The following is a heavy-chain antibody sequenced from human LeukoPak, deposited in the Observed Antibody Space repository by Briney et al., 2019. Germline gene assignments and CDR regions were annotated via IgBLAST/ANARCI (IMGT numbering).Heavy chain of an antibody. J-gene: IGHJ4*02. CDR1: GGSFSGYY. CDR3: ARVEWIQYGSGTYYSPLFDS. Sequence: SETLSLTCTVYGGSFSGYYWSWIRQPPGKGLEWIGEVNHSGSTNYNTSLKSRFTRSVNTSKNHFSLKLHYDTAADTVVYWCARVEWIQYGSGTYYSPLFDSWGQGTLVTVSS. V-gene: IGHV4-34*01. CDR2: VNHSGST. D-gene: IGHD3-10*01.